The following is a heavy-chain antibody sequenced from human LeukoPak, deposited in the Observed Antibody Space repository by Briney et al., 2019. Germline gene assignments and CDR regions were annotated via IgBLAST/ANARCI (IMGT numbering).Heavy chain of an antibody. V-gene: IGHV3-7*03. CDR1: GFTFSNSW. CDR3: ARALSD. D-gene: IGHD2-21*01. J-gene: IGHJ4*02. CDR2: IKEDGSEK. Sequence: GGSLRLSCAASGFTFSNSWMHWVRQAPGKGLQWVANIKEDGSEKYYVDSVKGRFSISRDNAKNSLYLQMNNLRAEDTAVYYCARALSDWGQGTLVTVSP.